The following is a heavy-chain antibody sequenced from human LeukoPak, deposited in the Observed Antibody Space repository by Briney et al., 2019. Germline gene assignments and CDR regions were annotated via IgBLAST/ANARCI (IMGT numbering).Heavy chain of an antibody. CDR1: GGSISSVDYS. CDR3: ARHMTDYSNRFDP. J-gene: IGHJ5*02. CDR2: IYYSGST. V-gene: IGHV4-30-2*03. Sequence: SQTLSLTCTVSGGSISSVDYSWSWIRQSPGKGLEWIGSIYYSGSTSYNPSLKSRVTISVDTSENQFSLKLSSVTAADRAVYYCARHMTDYSNRFDPWGQGTLVTVSS. D-gene: IGHD4-11*01.